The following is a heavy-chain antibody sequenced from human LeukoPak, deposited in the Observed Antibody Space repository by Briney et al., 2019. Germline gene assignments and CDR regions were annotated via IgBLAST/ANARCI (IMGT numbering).Heavy chain of an antibody. CDR1: GYTFTSYG. CDR3: ARGDGYYYDSSGYDD. D-gene: IGHD3-22*01. J-gene: IGHJ4*02. V-gene: IGHV1-18*01. CDR2: ISAYNGNT. Sequence: GASVKVSFKASGYTFTSYGISWVRQAPGQGLEWMGWISAYNGNTNYAQKLQGRVTMTTDTSTSTAYMELRSLRSDDTAVYYCARGDGYYYDSSGYDDWGQGTLVTVSS.